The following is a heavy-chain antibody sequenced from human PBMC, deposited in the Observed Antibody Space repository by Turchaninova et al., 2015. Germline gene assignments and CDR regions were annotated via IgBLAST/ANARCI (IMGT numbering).Heavy chain of an antibody. CDR3: AHVRDPRSWSLGS. CDR1: ALTSATSG. D-gene: IGHD6-13*01. V-gene: IGHV3-15*01. J-gene: IGHJ5*02. Sequence: SALTSATSGVRGVRRGPGKGVEWVGRFKSKGRVGTTDYDEPVGGRFTISRDDSQNTLYLQMNSLKIEDTAIYYCAHVRDPRSWSLGSWGQGTLVTVSS. CDR2: FKSKGRVGTT.